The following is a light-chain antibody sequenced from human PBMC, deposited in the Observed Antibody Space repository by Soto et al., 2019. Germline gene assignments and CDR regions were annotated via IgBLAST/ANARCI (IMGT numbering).Light chain of an antibody. CDR3: CSHAGSYSWV. J-gene: IGLJ3*02. CDR1: SSDVGAYNH. Sequence: QSALPQPRSVSGSPGQSVTISCTGTSSDVGAYNHVSWYQQHPDKVPKLIINEVSERPSGVPDRFSGSKSGNTASLTISGLQAEDEAEYYCCSHAGSYSWVFGGGTKLTVL. CDR2: EVS. V-gene: IGLV2-11*01.